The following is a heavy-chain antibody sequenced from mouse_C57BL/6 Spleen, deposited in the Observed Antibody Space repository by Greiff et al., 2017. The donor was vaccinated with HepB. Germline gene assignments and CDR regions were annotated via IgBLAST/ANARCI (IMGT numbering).Heavy chain of an antibody. Sequence: VQLKESGPELVKPGASVKISCKASGYSFTGYYMHWVKQSHGNILDWIGYIYPYNGVSSYNQKFKGKATLTVDKSSSTAYMELRSLTSEDSAVYYCASDYSNPSYAMDYWGQGTSVTVSS. J-gene: IGHJ4*01. D-gene: IGHD2-5*01. CDR1: GYSFTGYY. CDR3: ASDYSNPSYAMDY. V-gene: IGHV1-31*01. CDR2: IYPYNGVS.